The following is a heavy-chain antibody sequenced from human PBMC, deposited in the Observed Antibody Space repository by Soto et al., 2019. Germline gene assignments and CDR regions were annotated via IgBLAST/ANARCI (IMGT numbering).Heavy chain of an antibody. D-gene: IGHD2-21*02. J-gene: IGHJ4*02. CDR3: AGGGHVVVVTAAFDY. Sequence: QVQLMQSGAEVKKPGASVKVSCKASGDTFTNYYINWVRQAPGQGLEWMGTVNPSSGHTTYSQNFLGKVTMSRDKSTSTLYLEQTSLTSDATAVYYCAGGGHVVVVTAAFDYWGQGTLVTVSS. CDR2: VNPSSGHT. V-gene: IGHV1-46*01. CDR1: GDTFTNYY.